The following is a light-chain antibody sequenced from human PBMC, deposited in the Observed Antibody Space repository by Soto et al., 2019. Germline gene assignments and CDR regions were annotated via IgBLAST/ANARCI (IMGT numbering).Light chain of an antibody. CDR1: WSVSGSF. CDR2: GAS. J-gene: IGKJ5*01. CDR3: EVRGYWPHT. V-gene: IGKV3-11*01. Sequence: VLTHSPGALSLSPGERATLSCRDSWSVSGSFIAWYQQEPGQAPGLLIYGASNRATGIPARFGGSGSGTDFTLTICSLEPEDGAVYWCEVRGYWPHTLGEGIRLE.